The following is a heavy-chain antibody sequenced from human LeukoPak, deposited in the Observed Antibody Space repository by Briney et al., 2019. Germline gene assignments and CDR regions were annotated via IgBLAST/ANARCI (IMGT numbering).Heavy chain of an antibody. CDR3: VREESGGYFDY. CDR1: GFTFTNYL. CDR2: IAPSVDTT. Sequence: GASVKVSCKSSGFTFTNYLLHWVRQAPGQGLEWVGRIAPSVDTTNYARKFRDRVTMTRDTSTSTVYMELRSLRSEGTAVYSCVREESGGYFDYWGRGTLVSVSS. D-gene: IGHD2-8*02. V-gene: IGHV1-46*01. J-gene: IGHJ4*02.